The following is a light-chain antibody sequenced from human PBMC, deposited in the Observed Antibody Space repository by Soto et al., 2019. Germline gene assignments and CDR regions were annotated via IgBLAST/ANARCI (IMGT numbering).Light chain of an antibody. CDR3: QQYNNFPT. J-gene: IGKJ1*01. Sequence: EIVMTQSPATLSVSPGERATLSCRASQSVSSNLAWYQQKPGQAPRLLIYGASTRATGIPARFSGSGSGTEFTLTISSLQSEDLAVYYCQQYNNFPTFGQGTKVEIK. V-gene: IGKV3-15*01. CDR2: GAS. CDR1: QSVSSN.